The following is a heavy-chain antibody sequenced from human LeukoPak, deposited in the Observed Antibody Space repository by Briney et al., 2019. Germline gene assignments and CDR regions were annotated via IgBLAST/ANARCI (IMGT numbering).Heavy chain of an antibody. D-gene: IGHD6-19*01. CDR1: GYTLTELS. J-gene: IGHJ3*02. V-gene: IGHV1-24*01. CDR2: FDPEHGET. Sequence: ASVKVSCKVSGYTLTELSIHWVRQAPGKGLEWMGGFDPEHGETIYAQKFQGRVTMTEDTSTDTAYMELSSLRSEDTAVYYCARERLRSGWFTVDGFDIWGQGTMVTVSS. CDR3: ARERLRSGWFTVDGFDI.